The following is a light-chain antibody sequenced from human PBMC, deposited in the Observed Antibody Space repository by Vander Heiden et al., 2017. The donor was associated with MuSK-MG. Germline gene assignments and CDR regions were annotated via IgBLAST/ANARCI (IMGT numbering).Light chain of an antibody. CDR3: QSYDSSLRVV. J-gene: IGLJ2*01. CDR2: GNS. Sequence: QSVLTQPPSVSGAPGQRVTISCTGSSPNIGAGYDVHWYPQLPGTPPKLLIYGNSNRPSGVPDRFSGSKSGTSASLAITGLQAEDEADYYCQSYDSSLRVVFGGGTKLTVL. V-gene: IGLV1-40*01. CDR1: SPNIGAGYD.